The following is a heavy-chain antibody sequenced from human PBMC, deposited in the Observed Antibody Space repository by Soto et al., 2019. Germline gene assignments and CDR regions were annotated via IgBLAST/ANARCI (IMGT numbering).Heavy chain of an antibody. CDR1: GDSVSSNSAG. J-gene: IGHJ6*03. D-gene: IGHD1-26*01. Sequence: SQSLSLTCDISGDSVSSNSAGWNWIRQTQTRGLEWLGRTYYKSKWYYTYAASVKSRITVSPDTSKNQFSLQLTSVTPEDTAVYYCARGSWCDVSGHYYIDVWDKGTTVTVSS. CDR3: ARGSWCDVSGHYYIDV. V-gene: IGHV6-1*01. CDR2: TYYKSKWYY.